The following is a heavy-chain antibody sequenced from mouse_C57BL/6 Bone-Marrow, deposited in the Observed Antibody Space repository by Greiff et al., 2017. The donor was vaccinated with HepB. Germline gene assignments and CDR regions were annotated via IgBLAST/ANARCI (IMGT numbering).Heavy chain of an antibody. V-gene: IGHV5-17*01. CDR2: ISSGSSTI. Sequence: EVHLVESGGGLVKPGGSLKLSCAASGFTFSDYGMHWVRQAPEKGLEWVAYISSGSSTIYYADTVKGRFTISRDNAKNTLFLQMTSLRSEDTAMYYCARRRWLLRFAYWGQGTLVTVSA. J-gene: IGHJ3*01. CDR3: ARRRWLLRFAY. D-gene: IGHD2-3*01. CDR1: GFTFSDYG.